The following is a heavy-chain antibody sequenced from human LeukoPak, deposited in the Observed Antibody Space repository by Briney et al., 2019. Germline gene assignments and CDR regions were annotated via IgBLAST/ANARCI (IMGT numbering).Heavy chain of an antibody. CDR3: AGSCDYERQPVCDY. CDR2: IKPNSGDT. D-gene: IGHD4-17*01. V-gene: IGHV1-2*02. J-gene: IGHJ4*02. CDR1: GGTFSSYA. Sequence: ASVKVSCKASGGTFSSYAISWVRQAPGQGLEWMGWIKPNSGDTRSAQKFQGRVTMTRDTSISTAYMELSSLRYDDTAVYYCAGSCDYERQPVCDYWGQGTLVTVSS.